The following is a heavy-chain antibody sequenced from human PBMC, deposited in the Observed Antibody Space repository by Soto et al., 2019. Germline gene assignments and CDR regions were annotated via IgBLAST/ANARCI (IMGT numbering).Heavy chain of an antibody. Sequence: GGSLRLSCAASGFTFSSYAMTWVRQAPGKGLEWIGRIKSKRDGGTIDDAAPVRGRFTISRDDSTNTLYLQMNNLKTEDTAIYYCTRGAPSGTFYDYWGQGTLVTVSS. D-gene: IGHD6-13*01. CDR2: IKSKRDGGTI. CDR1: GFTFSSYA. V-gene: IGHV3-15*01. CDR3: TRGAPSGTFYDY. J-gene: IGHJ4*02.